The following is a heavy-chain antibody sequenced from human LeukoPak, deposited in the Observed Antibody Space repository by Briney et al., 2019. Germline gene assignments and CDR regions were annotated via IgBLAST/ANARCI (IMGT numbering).Heavy chain of an antibody. CDR3: AASGSYYLYWFDP. CDR2: ISGSGDRT. CDR1: GFTFSNYA. J-gene: IGHJ5*02. D-gene: IGHD3-10*01. Sequence: PGGSLRLSCAASGFTFSNYAMSWVRQAPGKGLEWVSVISGSGDRTYYADAVKGRFTISRDNSKNTLYLQMNSLRAEDTAVYYCAASGSYYLYWFDPWGQGTLVTVSS. V-gene: IGHV3-23*01.